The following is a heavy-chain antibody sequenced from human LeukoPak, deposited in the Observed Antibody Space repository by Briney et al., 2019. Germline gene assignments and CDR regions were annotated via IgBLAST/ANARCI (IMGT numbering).Heavy chain of an antibody. V-gene: IGHV4-61*02. Sequence: SETLSLTCTVSGGSISSGSYYWSWIRQPAGKGLEWIGRIYTSGSTNYNPSLKSRITISVDTSKNQFSLKLSSVTAADTAVYYCARNYDFWSGSMDVWGKGTTVTVSS. CDR1: GGSISSGSYY. J-gene: IGHJ6*03. D-gene: IGHD3-3*01. CDR3: ARNYDFWSGSMDV. CDR2: IYTSGST.